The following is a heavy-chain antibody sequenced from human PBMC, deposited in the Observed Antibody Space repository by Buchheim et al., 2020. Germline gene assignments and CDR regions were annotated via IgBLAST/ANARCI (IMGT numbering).Heavy chain of an antibody. D-gene: IGHD3-22*01. CDR1: GFSLSTSGVG. CDR2: IYWDDDK. V-gene: IGHV2-5*02. CDR3: ARRLRNSSGKRGFDP. J-gene: IGHJ5*02. Sequence: QITLKESGPTLVKPTQTLTLTCTFSGFSLSTSGVGVGWVRQSPGKALEWLALIYWDDDKRYSPSLKSRLTIIKDTSKNHVVLIMTDGDPVDTATYYCARRLRNSSGKRGFDPWGQGTL.